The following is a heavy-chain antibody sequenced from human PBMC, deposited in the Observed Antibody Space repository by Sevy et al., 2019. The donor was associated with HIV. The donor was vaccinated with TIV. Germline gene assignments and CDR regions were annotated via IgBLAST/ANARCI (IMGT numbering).Heavy chain of an antibody. CDR1: GFTFSSNA. CDR3: ARGPGFGELAMYYYYYYMDV. J-gene: IGHJ6*03. V-gene: IGHV3-30-3*01. Sequence: GGSLRLSCAASGFTFSSNAMHWVHQAPGKGLEWVAVISYDGSNKYYADSVKGRFTISRDNSKNTLYLQMNSLRAEDTAVYYCARGPGFGELAMYYYYYYMDVWGKGTTVTVSS. D-gene: IGHD3-10*01. CDR2: ISYDGSNK.